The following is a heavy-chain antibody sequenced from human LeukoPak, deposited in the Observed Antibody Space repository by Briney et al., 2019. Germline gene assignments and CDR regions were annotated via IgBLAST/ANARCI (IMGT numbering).Heavy chain of an antibody. Sequence: SETLSLICTVSGGSISSYYWGWIRQPPGKGLERIGSIHHSGSTNYNPSLKSRVTISLDTSKNQFSLKLSSVTAADTAVYYCARAYGGNSQYFQHWGQGTLVTVSS. CDR2: IHHSGST. D-gene: IGHD4-23*01. CDR3: ARAYGGNSQYFQH. J-gene: IGHJ1*01. V-gene: IGHV4-39*07. CDR1: GGSISSYY.